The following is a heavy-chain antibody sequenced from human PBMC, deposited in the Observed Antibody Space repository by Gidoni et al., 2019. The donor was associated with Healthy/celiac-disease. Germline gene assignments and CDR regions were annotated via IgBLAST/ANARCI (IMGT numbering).Heavy chain of an antibody. V-gene: IGHV3-66*01. Sequence: EVQLVESGGGLVQPGGSLRLSCAASGFTVSSNYMSGVRQAPGKGLEWVSVIYSGGSTYYADSVKGRFTISRDNSKNTLYLQMNSLRAEDTAVYYCARDSGSYFYYYYGMDVWGQGTTVTVSS. CDR3: ARDSGSYFYYYYGMDV. CDR2: IYSGGST. J-gene: IGHJ6*02. D-gene: IGHD1-26*01. CDR1: GFTVSSNY.